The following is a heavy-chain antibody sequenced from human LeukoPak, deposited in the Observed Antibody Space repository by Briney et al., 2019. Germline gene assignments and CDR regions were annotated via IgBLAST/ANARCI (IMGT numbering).Heavy chain of an antibody. D-gene: IGHD2-2*01. CDR1: GYTFTSYG. J-gene: IGHJ5*02. CDR3: ARARPPALVVPAAMGRVWFDP. V-gene: IGHV1-18*01. Sequence: ASVKVSCKASGYTFTSYGISWVRHAPGQGLEWMGLISAYNGNTNYAQKLQSRVTMTTDTSTSTAYMELRSLRSDDTAVYYCARARPPALVVPAAMGRVWFDPWGQGTLVTVSS. CDR2: ISAYNGNT.